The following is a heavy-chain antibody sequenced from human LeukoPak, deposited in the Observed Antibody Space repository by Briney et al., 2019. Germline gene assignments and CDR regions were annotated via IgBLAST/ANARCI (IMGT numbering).Heavy chain of an antibody. CDR2: ISYDGSNK. CDR1: GFTFSSYG. J-gene: IGHJ4*02. D-gene: IGHD1-26*01. V-gene: IGHV3-30*03. Sequence: SGRSLRLSCAASGFTFSSYGMHWVRQAPGKGLEWVAVISYDGSNKYYADSVKGRFTISRDNSKNTLYLQMNSLRAEDTAVYYCARVGATSYYFDYWGQGTLVTVSS. CDR3: ARVGATSYYFDY.